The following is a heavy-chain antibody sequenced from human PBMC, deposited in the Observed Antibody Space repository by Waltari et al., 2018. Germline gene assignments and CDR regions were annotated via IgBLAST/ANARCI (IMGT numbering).Heavy chain of an antibody. CDR1: GGSISSYY. CDR3: ASSILRFLEWPIPYDY. CDR2: IYYSGST. J-gene: IGHJ4*02. Sequence: QVQLQESGPGLVKPSETLSLTCTVSGGSISSYYWSWIRQPPGKGLEWIGYIYYSGSTNYNPSLKSRVTISVDTSKNQFSLKLSSVTAADTAVYYCASSILRFLEWPIPYDYWGQGTLVTVSS. D-gene: IGHD3-3*01. V-gene: IGHV4-59*01.